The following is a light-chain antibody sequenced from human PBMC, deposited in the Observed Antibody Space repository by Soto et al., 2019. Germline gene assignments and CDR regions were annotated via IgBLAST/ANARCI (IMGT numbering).Light chain of an antibody. CDR1: NSDIGAYKY. CDR2: DVS. Sequence: QSALTQPASVSGSPGQSITISCTGTNSDIGAYKYVSWYQQHPGKAPKVMIYDVSNRPSGVSNRFSGSKSGNTASLTISGLQAEDEADYYCSSYTTISTRVFGTGTKLTVL. V-gene: IGLV2-14*01. CDR3: SSYTTISTRV. J-gene: IGLJ1*01.